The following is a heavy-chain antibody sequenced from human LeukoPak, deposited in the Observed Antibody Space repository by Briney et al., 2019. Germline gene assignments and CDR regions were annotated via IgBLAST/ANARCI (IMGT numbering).Heavy chain of an antibody. Sequence: GGSLRLSCAASGFTFDDYAMHWVRQAPGKGLEWVSGISWNSGSIGYADSVKGRFTISRDNAKNSLYLQMNSLRAEDTALYYCAKDIGGSGGYWGQGTLVTVSS. V-gene: IGHV3-9*01. CDR1: GFTFDDYA. CDR2: ISWNSGSI. D-gene: IGHD2-15*01. CDR3: AKDIGGSGGY. J-gene: IGHJ4*02.